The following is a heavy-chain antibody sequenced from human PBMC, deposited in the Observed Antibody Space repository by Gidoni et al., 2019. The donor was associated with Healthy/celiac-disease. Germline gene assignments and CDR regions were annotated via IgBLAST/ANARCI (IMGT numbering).Heavy chain of an antibody. V-gene: IGHV4-38-2*01. J-gene: IGHJ6*02. CDR1: GYSISSGYY. CDR2: IYHSGST. Sequence: QVQLQESGPGLVKPSETLSLTCAVSGYSISSGYYWGWIRQPPGKGLEWIGSIYHSGSTYYNPSLKSRVTISVDTSKNQFSLKLSSVTAADTAVYYCARASSGSYSPLYYYYYYGMDVWGQGTTVTVSS. CDR3: ARASSGSYSPLYYYYYYGMDV. D-gene: IGHD1-26*01.